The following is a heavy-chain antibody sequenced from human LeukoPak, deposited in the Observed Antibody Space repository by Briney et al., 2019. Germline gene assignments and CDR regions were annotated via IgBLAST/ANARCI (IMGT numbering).Heavy chain of an antibody. Sequence: PGGSLRLSCAASGFTFSSYSMNWVRQAPGKGLEWVSSISSSSSYIYYADSVKGRFTISRDNAKNSLYLQMNSLRAEDTAVYYCARDRIDVVVVAATPNWFDPWGQGTLVTVSS. D-gene: IGHD2-15*01. V-gene: IGHV3-21*01. CDR3: ARDRIDVVVVAATPNWFDP. CDR2: ISSSSSYI. J-gene: IGHJ5*02. CDR1: GFTFSSYS.